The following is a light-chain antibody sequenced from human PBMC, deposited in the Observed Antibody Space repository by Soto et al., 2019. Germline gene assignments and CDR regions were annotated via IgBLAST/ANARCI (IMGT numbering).Light chain of an antibody. CDR1: QSVSSNH. V-gene: IGKV3-20*01. CDR2: GGS. J-gene: IGKJ5*01. Sequence: DIVLTQSPGTLSLSPGERATLYCRASQSVSSNHLAWYQQKPGQAPRLLIYGGSSRATGIPVRFSGSGSGTDFTLTITRLEPEDFAVYYCQQYGSSLITFGHGTRLEIK. CDR3: QQYGSSLIT.